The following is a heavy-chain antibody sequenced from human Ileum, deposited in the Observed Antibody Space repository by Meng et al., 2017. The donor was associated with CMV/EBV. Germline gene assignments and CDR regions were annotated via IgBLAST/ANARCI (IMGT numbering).Heavy chain of an antibody. CDR1: GYPFTVYF. Sequence: ASVKVSCKTSGYPFTVYFIEWVRQAPGQGFERMGWINPNSGGTDYAQKFQGRVTMTRDTSITTAYMELSSLTPDDTAVYYCARGYGDFALDPWGQGTLVTVSS. CDR2: INPNSGGT. J-gene: IGHJ5*02. V-gene: IGHV1-2*02. CDR3: ARGYGDFALDP. D-gene: IGHD4-17*01.